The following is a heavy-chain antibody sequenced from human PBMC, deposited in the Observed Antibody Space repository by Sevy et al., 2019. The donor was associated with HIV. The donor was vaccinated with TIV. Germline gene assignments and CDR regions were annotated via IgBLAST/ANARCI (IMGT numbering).Heavy chain of an antibody. J-gene: IGHJ4*02. CDR3: ATDRGYYGSGSYSPSFDY. CDR2: FDPEDGET. D-gene: IGHD3-10*01. Sequence: ASVKVSCKVSGYTLTELSMHWVRQAPGKGLEWMGGFDPEDGETIHAQKFQGRVTMTEDTSTDTAYMELSSLRSEDTAVYYCATDRGYYGSGSYSPSFDYWGQGTLVTVSS. V-gene: IGHV1-24*01. CDR1: GYTLTELS.